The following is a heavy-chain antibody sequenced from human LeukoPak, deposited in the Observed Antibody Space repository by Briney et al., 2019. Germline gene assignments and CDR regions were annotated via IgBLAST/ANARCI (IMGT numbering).Heavy chain of an antibody. V-gene: IGHV3-23*01. CDR2: ITGSGGST. Sequence: GGSLRLSCAASGFTFSSYGMSWVRQAPGKGLEWVSAITGSGGSTFYADSVKGRFTISRDSSKNTLYLQMNSLRAEDTAVYYCAKRYYGSGSVPGAFDIWGQGTMVTVSS. D-gene: IGHD3-10*01. CDR1: GFTFSSYG. CDR3: AKRYYGSGSVPGAFDI. J-gene: IGHJ3*02.